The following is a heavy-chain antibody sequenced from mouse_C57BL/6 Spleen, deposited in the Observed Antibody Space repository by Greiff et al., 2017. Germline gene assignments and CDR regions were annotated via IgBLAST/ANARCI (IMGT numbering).Heavy chain of an antibody. Sequence: QVQLQQPGAELVKPGASVKLSCKASGYTFTSYWMQWVKQRPGQGLEWIGEIDPSDSYTNYNQKFKGKATLTVDTSSSTAYMQHSSLTSEDSAVYYCARSDYYGSSYVWYFDVWGTGTTVTVSS. CDR1: GYTFTSYW. CDR2: IDPSDSYT. CDR3: ARSDYYGSSYVWYFDV. D-gene: IGHD1-1*01. J-gene: IGHJ1*03. V-gene: IGHV1-50*01.